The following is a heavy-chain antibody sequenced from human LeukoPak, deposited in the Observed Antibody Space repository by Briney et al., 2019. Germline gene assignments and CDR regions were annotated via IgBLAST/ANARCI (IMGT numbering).Heavy chain of an antibody. CDR1: GFTFSSYW. V-gene: IGHV3-7*01. D-gene: IGHD5-12*01. Sequence: GGSLRLSCAASGFTFSSYWMSWVRQAPGKGLEWVANIKQDGSEKYYVDSVKGRFTISRDNAKNSLYLQMNSLRAEDTAVYYCARGEDGYDLGYFDYWGQGTLVTVSS. CDR3: ARGEDGYDLGYFDY. CDR2: IKQDGSEK. J-gene: IGHJ4*02.